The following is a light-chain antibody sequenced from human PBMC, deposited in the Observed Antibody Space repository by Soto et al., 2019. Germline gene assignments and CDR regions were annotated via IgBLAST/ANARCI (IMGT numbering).Light chain of an antibody. CDR3: QQYGGSPL. Sequence: IVLTQSPGTLSLSPGERATLSCRASQGISSSNLAWYQQKAGQAPRLLIYGASSRATGIPDRFSGSGSGTDFTLTISRLEPEDFAVYYCQQYGGSPLFGQGTKVEI. V-gene: IGKV3-20*01. CDR2: GAS. J-gene: IGKJ1*01. CDR1: QGISSSN.